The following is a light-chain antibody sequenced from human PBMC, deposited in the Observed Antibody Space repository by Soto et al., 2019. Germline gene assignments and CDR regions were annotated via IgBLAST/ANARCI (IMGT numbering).Light chain of an antibody. CDR1: QSISNW. CDR3: LQPTSYPPA. J-gene: IGKJ5*01. V-gene: IGKV1-5*01. CDR2: HAS. Sequence: DIKITQSPSALPASVGDRVTITCRASQSISNWLAWYQQKPGTAPKVLIYHASNLQSGVPSRFSGSGSGTEYTLTISSLQPDDFATYYCLQPTSYPPAFAQGTRLEIK.